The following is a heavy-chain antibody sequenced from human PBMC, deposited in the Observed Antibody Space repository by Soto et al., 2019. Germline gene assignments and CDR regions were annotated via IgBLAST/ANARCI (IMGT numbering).Heavy chain of an antibody. J-gene: IGHJ5*02. CDR1: GYTFTSYY. D-gene: IGHD2-2*01. V-gene: IGHV1-46*01. CDR2: INPSGGST. CDR3: ARGYVVVPAASWFDP. Sequence: DSVKVSCKASGYTFTSYYMHWVRQAPGQGLEWMGIINPSGGSTSYAQKFQGRVTMTRDTSTSTVYMELSSLRSEDTAVYYCARGYVVVPAASWFDPWGQGTLVPVSS.